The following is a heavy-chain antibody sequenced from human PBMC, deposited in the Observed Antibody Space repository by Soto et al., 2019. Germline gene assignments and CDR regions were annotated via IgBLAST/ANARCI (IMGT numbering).Heavy chain of an antibody. V-gene: IGHV1-3*01. D-gene: IGHD5-12*01. Sequence: ASVNVSSKASGYTFTSYAIHWMRQAPGQRLEWMGWINAGNGNTKYSQKFQGRGIITRDTSAGTAYMELRSLRSEETAVYYCATPIVAFYWGQGTLVTVSS. CDR3: ATPIVAFY. CDR2: INAGNGNT. J-gene: IGHJ4*02. CDR1: GYTFTSYA.